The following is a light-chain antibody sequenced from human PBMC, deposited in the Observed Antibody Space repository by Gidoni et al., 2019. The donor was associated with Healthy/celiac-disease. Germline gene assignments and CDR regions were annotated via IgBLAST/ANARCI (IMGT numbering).Light chain of an antibody. CDR2: DTS. Sequence: QAVVTQEPSLTVSQGGTVTLTCGSSTGAVTSGHYPYWFQQKPGQAPRTLIYDTSNKHSWPPARFSGSLLGGKAALTLSGAQPEDEAEYYCLLSYSGARPLFGGGTKLTVL. J-gene: IGLJ2*01. CDR3: LLSYSGARPL. V-gene: IGLV7-46*01. CDR1: TGAVTSGHY.